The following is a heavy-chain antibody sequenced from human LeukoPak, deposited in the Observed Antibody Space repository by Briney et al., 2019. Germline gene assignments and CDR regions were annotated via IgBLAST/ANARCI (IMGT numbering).Heavy chain of an antibody. J-gene: IGHJ3*02. CDR3: ARGRVGCTNGVCYAGDAFDI. V-gene: IGHV4-61*02. D-gene: IGHD2-8*01. CDR1: GGSISSGSYY. CDR2: IYTSGST. Sequence: SQTLSLTCTVSGGSISSGSYYWSWIRQPAGKGLEGIGRIYTSGSTNYNPSLKSRVTISVDTSKNQFSLKLSSVTAADTAVYYCARGRVGCTNGVCYAGDAFDIWGQGTMVTVSS.